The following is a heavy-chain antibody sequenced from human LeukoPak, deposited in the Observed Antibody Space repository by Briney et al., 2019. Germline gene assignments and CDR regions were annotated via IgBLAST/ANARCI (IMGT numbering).Heavy chain of an antibody. D-gene: IGHD6-6*01. V-gene: IGHV1-2*02. Sequence: ASVKVSCKASGYTFTGYYMHWVRQAPGQGLEWMGWINPNSGGTNYAQKLQGRVTMTRDTSISTAYMELSRLRSDDTAVYYCARLPKYSRPLDYWGQGTLVTVSS. CDR3: ARLPKYSRPLDY. CDR1: GYTFTGYY. J-gene: IGHJ4*02. CDR2: INPNSGGT.